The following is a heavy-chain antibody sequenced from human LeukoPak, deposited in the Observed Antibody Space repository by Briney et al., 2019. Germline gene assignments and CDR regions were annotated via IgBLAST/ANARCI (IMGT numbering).Heavy chain of an antibody. V-gene: IGHV4-4*02. CDR1: GGSISSSNW. J-gene: IGHJ4*02. Sequence: SETLSLTCAVSGGSISSSNWWSWVRQPPGKGLEWIGEIYHSGSTNYNPSLKSRVTISVDKSKNQFSLKLSSVTAADTAVYYCARQLPSRGWYDGQDYWGQGTLVTVSS. D-gene: IGHD6-19*01. CDR3: ARQLPSRGWYDGQDY. CDR2: IYHSGST.